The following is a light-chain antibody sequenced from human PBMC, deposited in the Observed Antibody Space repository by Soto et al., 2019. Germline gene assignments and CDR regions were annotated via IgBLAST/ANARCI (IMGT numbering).Light chain of an antibody. CDR2: GAS. Sequence: EIVLTQSPGTLSLSPGERATLSCRASQSVSSSYLAWYQQKPGQAPRLLIYGASSRATGIPDRFSGSGSGTDFTLTISRLEPDDFAVYYCQQYGSSPPITFGLGTRLEIK. J-gene: IGKJ5*01. V-gene: IGKV3-20*01. CDR3: QQYGSSPPIT. CDR1: QSVSSSY.